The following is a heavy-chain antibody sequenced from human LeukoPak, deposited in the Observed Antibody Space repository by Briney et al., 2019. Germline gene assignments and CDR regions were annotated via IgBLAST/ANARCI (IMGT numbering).Heavy chain of an antibody. J-gene: IGHJ4*02. Sequence: ASVKVSCKASGYTFTGFYMHWVRQAPGQGLEWMGWINPNSGDTNYAQKFQGRVTMTRDTSISTAYMELSRLRSDDTAVYYCARGGHFVDIVATISYWGQGTLVTVSS. CDR1: GYTFTGFY. CDR2: INPNSGDT. D-gene: IGHD5-12*01. CDR3: ARGGHFVDIVATISY. V-gene: IGHV1-2*02.